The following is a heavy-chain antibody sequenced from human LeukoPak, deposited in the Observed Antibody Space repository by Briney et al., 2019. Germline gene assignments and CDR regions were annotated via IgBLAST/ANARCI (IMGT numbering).Heavy chain of an antibody. V-gene: IGHV3-23*01. CDR2: ISGSGDNT. Sequence: GGSLRLSCAASGFTFSSYAMNWVRQAPGKGLEWISSISGSGDNTYYADSVKGRFTISRDNSKNTLYLQMNSLRAEDTAVYYCAKASTVLRYFDWLSHFDYWGQGTLVTVSS. CDR3: AKASTVLRYFDWLSHFDY. CDR1: GFTFSSYA. D-gene: IGHD3-9*01. J-gene: IGHJ4*02.